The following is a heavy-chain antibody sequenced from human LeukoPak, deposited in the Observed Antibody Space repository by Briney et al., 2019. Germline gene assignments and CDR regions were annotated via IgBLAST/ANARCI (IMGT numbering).Heavy chain of an antibody. J-gene: IGHJ5*02. D-gene: IGHD6-19*01. CDR3: ATKQWLAPPPVS. V-gene: IGHV3-11*04. CDR1: GFKFSDYY. CDR2: ISSSGSAK. Sequence: GGSLRLSCAASGFKFSDYYMSWIRQAPGRRLECVSYISSSGSAKYYADSVKGRFSISRDNAENTMFLQMNSVRDEDTAVYYCATKQWLAPPPVSWVQGTPVSVSS.